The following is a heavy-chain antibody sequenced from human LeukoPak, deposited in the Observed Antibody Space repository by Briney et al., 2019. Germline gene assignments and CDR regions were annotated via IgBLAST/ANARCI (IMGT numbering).Heavy chain of an antibody. Sequence: ASVNVSCKASGYTFTSYDINWVRQAPGQGLEWMGWMNPNSGNTGYAQKFQGRVTMTRHTSISTAYMELSSLRSEDTAVYYCARDYDFWSGYYLHYYMDVWGKGTTVTVSS. J-gene: IGHJ6*03. V-gene: IGHV1-8*01. CDR3: ARDYDFWSGYYLHYYMDV. CDR1: GYTFTSYD. D-gene: IGHD3-3*01. CDR2: MNPNSGNT.